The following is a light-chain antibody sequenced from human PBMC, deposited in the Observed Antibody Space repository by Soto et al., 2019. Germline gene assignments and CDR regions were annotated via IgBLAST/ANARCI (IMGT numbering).Light chain of an antibody. V-gene: IGLV2-23*01. CDR2: EGS. Sequence: QSALTQPASLSGSPGQSITISCTGTSSDVGTYNLVSWYQQYPGKAPKLMIYEGSKRPSGVSNRFSGSKSGNTASLTISGLQAEDEADYYCCSYAGSSTVVFGGGTKLTVL. CDR1: SSDVGTYNL. J-gene: IGLJ2*01. CDR3: CSYAGSSTVV.